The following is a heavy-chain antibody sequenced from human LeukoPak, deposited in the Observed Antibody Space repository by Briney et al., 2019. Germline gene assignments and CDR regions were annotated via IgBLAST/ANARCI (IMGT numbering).Heavy chain of an antibody. CDR3: MKKVYYDSSGYIDY. D-gene: IGHD3-22*01. J-gene: IGHJ4*02. Sequence: GGSLRLSCAASGFTFSSYAMSWVRQAPGKGLEWVSAISSSGGSTYYRVSRTGRFTTSTDTCNNPPYLQMNSMRAEETAVYYCMKKVYYDSSGYIDYWGQGTLVTVSS. CDR2: ISSSGGST. V-gene: IGHV3-23*01. CDR1: GFTFSSYA.